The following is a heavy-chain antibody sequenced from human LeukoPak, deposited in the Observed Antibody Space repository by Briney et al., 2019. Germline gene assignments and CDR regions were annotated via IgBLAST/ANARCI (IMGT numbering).Heavy chain of an antibody. D-gene: IGHD1-26*01. CDR2: INGNGAAT. CDR3: ANGLAASGNFLLRDYYYFIDV. J-gene: IGHJ6*03. CDR1: GFTFNNYA. V-gene: IGHV3-23*01. Sequence: PGGFLRLSCVASGFTFNNYAMHWVRQAPGKGLEWVSTINGNGAATYYADSFKGRFLISRDDSKSTVYLRMNKLRVEDSGLYYCANGLAASGNFLLRDYYYFIDVWGKGTTVIVS.